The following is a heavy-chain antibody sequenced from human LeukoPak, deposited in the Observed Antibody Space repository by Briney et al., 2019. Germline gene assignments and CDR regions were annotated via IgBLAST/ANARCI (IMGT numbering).Heavy chain of an antibody. CDR2: INTDGNII. CDR1: GFTFSSYW. D-gene: IGHD1-26*01. Sequence: GGSLRLSCAASGFTFSSYWMHWVRQAPGKGLVWVSRINTDGNIINYADSVEGRFTISRDNAKSTLWLQMNILRAEDTAVYYCVRGLGGSWGQGTPVTVSS. CDR3: VRGLGGS. J-gene: IGHJ4*02. V-gene: IGHV3-74*01.